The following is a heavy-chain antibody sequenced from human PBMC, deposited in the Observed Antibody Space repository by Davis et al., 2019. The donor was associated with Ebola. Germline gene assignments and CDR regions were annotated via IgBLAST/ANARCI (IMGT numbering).Heavy chain of an antibody. CDR3: ARNYYGSGSLPDY. CDR2: IYPGDSDT. CDR1: GYTFTNYW. Sequence: GESLKISCQGSGYTFTNYWIGWVRQMPGKGLEWMGIIYPGDSDTRYSPSFQGQVTISTDKSISTAYLQWSSLKASDTAMYYCARNYYGSGSLPDYWGQGTLVTVSS. D-gene: IGHD3-10*01. V-gene: IGHV5-51*01. J-gene: IGHJ4*02.